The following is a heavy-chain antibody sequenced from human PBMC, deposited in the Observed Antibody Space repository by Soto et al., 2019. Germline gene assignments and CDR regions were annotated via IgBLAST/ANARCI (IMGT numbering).Heavy chain of an antibody. D-gene: IGHD3-10*01. CDR2: IGGSGGTK. Sequence: GGSLRLSCGASGFTFSSYEMNWVRQAPGKGLEWISYIGGSGGTKYSADSVKGRFTISRDNAQNSLYLQMNSLRVEDTAVYYCVRDRGGDVGQFLFPDGFDFWGPGTMVTF. V-gene: IGHV3-48*03. CDR3: VRDRGGDVGQFLFPDGFDF. J-gene: IGHJ3*01. CDR1: GFTFSSYE.